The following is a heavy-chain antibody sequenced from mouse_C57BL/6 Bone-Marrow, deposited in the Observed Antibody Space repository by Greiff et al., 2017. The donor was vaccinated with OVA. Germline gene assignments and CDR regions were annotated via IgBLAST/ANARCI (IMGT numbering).Heavy chain of an antibody. CDR3: ACSPSYYCSSHYAIDY. Sequence: VQLQQPGAELVKPGASVKLSCKASGYTFTSYWMHWVKQRPGQGLEWIGMIHPNSGSTNYNEKFKSKDTLTVDKSSSTAYMPLSSLTSEDSSVYYCACSPSYYCSSHYAIDYWGQGTSVTVSS. V-gene: IGHV1-64*01. D-gene: IGHD1-1*01. CDR1: GYTFTSYW. J-gene: IGHJ4*01. CDR2: IHPNSGST.